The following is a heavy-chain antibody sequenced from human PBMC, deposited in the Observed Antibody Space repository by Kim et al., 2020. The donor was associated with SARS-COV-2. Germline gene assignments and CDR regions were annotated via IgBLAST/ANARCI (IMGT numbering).Heavy chain of an antibody. CDR2: SFYSGST. Sequence: SETLSLTCTVSGGPTYGYYWSWIRQSPGKGLEWIGCSFYSGSTNYAPSLRSRLTLSLDTSNNQFSLELRSVTAADTAIYYCARGPPAGTYPFDPWGQEIFDTVSS. CDR1: GGPTYGYY. CDR3: ARGPPAGTYPFDP. D-gene: IGHD1-1*01. V-gene: IGHV4-59*13. J-gene: IGHJ5*02.